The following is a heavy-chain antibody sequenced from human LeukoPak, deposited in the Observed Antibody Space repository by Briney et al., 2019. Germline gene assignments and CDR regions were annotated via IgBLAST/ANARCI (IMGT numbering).Heavy chain of an antibody. CDR1: GYTFTSYD. J-gene: IGHJ4*02. CDR2: MNPNSGNT. Sequence: ASVKVSCKASGYTFTSYDINWVRQATGQGLEWMGWMNPNSGNTGYAQKFQGRVTMTRNTSISTAYMELSSLRSDDTAVYYCARDFEYYGSGSYPSDYWGQGTLVTVSS. CDR3: ARDFEYYGSGSYPSDY. D-gene: IGHD3-10*01. V-gene: IGHV1-8*01.